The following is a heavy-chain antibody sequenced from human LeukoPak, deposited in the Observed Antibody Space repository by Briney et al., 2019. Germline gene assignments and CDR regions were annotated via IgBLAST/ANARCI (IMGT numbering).Heavy chain of an antibody. J-gene: IGHJ6*02. CDR1: GGSISSYY. V-gene: IGHV4-59*01. D-gene: IGHD5-18*01. Sequence: SETLSLTCAVSGGSISSYYWSWIRQPPGKGLEWIGYIYYSGSTNYNPSLKSRVTISVDTSKNQFSLKLSSVTAADTAVYYCAKARGYSYGRPGYYYYYYGMDVWGQGTTVTVSS. CDR2: IYYSGST. CDR3: AKARGYSYGRPGYYYYYYGMDV.